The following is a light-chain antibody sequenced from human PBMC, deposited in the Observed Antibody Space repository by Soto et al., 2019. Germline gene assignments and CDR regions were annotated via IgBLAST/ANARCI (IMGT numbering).Light chain of an antibody. J-gene: IGKJ1*01. CDR2: DAS. Sequence: DIQMTQSPSTLSASVGDRVTITCRASQSIGSYLAWYQQKPGKAPKLLIYDASSLESGVPSRLSGSGSGTEFTLTIRSLQPDDVASYHCQQYNSYSWTFGPGTKVEIK. CDR3: QQYNSYSWT. V-gene: IGKV1-5*01. CDR1: QSIGSY.